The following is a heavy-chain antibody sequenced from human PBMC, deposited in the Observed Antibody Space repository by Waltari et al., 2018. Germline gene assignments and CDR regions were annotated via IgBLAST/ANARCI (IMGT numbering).Heavy chain of an antibody. CDR2: MKEDGTQK. Sequence: EVQLVESGGGLVQPGGSLRLSCAASGLRFSNKWMSWVRQAPGKGLEWVANMKEDGTQKYYVDSVRGRFTISRDNTKNTLYLQMNSLRVEDTAVYYCARDWNWGFDYWGQGTLVTVSS. V-gene: IGHV3-7*01. CDR3: ARDWNWGFDY. J-gene: IGHJ4*02. CDR1: GLRFSNKW. D-gene: IGHD7-27*01.